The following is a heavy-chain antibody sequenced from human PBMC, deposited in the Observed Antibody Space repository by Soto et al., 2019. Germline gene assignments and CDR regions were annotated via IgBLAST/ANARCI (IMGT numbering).Heavy chain of an antibody. J-gene: IGHJ6*03. V-gene: IGHV3-33*01. CDR1: GFTFSSYG. D-gene: IGHD2-2*01. CDR3: ASPHWGYCSSTSCYGGRLREGDYMDV. Sequence: GGSLRLSCAASGFTFSSYGMHWVRQAPGKGLEWVAVIWYDGSNKYYADSVKGRFTISRDNSKNTLYLQMNGLRAEDTAVYYCASPHWGYCSSTSCYGGRLREGDYMDVWGKGTTVTVSS. CDR2: IWYDGSNK.